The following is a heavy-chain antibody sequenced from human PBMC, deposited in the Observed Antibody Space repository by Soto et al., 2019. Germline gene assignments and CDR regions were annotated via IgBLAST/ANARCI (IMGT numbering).Heavy chain of an antibody. Sequence: QVQLVQSGAEVKKPGSSVKVSCKASGGTFSSYAISWVRQAPGQGLEWMGGIIPIFGTANYAQKFQGRVTITADESTSTAYMALSSLRSEDTAVYYCAGSMVRGVIIATFFYYYGMDVWGQGTTVTVSS. CDR1: GGTFSSYA. V-gene: IGHV1-69*01. CDR3: AGSMVRGVIIATFFYYYGMDV. CDR2: IIPIFGTA. D-gene: IGHD3-10*01. J-gene: IGHJ6*02.